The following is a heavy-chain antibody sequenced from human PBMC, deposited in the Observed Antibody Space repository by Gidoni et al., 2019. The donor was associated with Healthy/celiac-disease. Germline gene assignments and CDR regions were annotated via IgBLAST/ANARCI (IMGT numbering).Heavy chain of an antibody. D-gene: IGHD3-10*01. J-gene: IGHJ4*02. CDR1: GFTFSSYG. CDR2: IWYDGSNK. CDR3: ARDGGSKYSGSLDY. V-gene: IGHV3-33*01. Sequence: QVQLVESGGGVVQPGRSLRLSCAASGFTFSSYGMHWVRQAPGKGLELVEVIWYDGSNKYYADSVKGRFTISRDNSKNTLYLQMNSLRAEDTAVYYCARDGGSKYSGSLDYWGQGTLVTVSS.